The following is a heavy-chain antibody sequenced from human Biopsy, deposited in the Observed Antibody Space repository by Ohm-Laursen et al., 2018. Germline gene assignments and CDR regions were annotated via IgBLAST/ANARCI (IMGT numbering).Heavy chain of an antibody. Sequence: GASVKVSCKASGYTFTRYYMHWVRQAPGQGLQWMGLINPSHGSTGSAQKFEGRFTMTRDPSTSTFYMELSSLRSEDTAIYYCARATLDYYDSNGYGADAFDIWGQGTMVTVSS. CDR3: ARATLDYYDSNGYGADAFDI. V-gene: IGHV1-46*01. CDR1: GYTFTRYY. J-gene: IGHJ3*02. D-gene: IGHD3-22*01. CDR2: INPSHGST.